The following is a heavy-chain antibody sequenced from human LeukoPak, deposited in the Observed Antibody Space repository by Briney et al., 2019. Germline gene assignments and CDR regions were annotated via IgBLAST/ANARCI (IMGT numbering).Heavy chain of an antibody. CDR1: GFTFTDHP. D-gene: IGHD4-17*01. CDR3: ARVGARQILEY. Sequence: GGSLRLSCVASGFTFTDHPMNWVRQAPGKGLEWISYIGGDGIAFYADSVKGRFTVSRDNAKNSLYLQMNSLRAEDTAVYYCARVGARQILEYWGQGTLVTVSS. CDR2: IGGDGIA. V-gene: IGHV3-69-1*01. J-gene: IGHJ4*02.